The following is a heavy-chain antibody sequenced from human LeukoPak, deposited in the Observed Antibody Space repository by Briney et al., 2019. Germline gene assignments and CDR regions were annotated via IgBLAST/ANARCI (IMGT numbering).Heavy chain of an antibody. V-gene: IGHV3-30*18. CDR2: ISYDGSNK. CDR3: AKVLGLRVTDY. J-gene: IGHJ4*02. D-gene: IGHD2-21*02. CDR1: GFTFSSYG. Sequence: GGSLRLSCAASGFTFSSYGMHWVRQAPGKGLEWVAVISYDGSNKYYADSVKGRFTISRDNSKNTLYLQMNSLRAEDTAVYYCAKVLGLRVTDYWGQGTLVTVSS.